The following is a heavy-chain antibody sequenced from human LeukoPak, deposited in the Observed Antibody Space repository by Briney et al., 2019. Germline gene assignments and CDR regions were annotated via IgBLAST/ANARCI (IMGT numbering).Heavy chain of an antibody. CDR1: GGSISSGDYS. D-gene: IGHD3-22*01. Sequence: MPSQTLSLTCAVSGGSISSGDYSWSWIRQPPGKGLEWIGYIYHSGSSYYNPSLKSRVTISVDRSKNQFSLKLSSVTAADTAVYYCARGRVYSSGYYYVPEFDAFDIWGQGTMVTVSS. J-gene: IGHJ3*02. CDR2: IYHSGSS. V-gene: IGHV4-30-2*01. CDR3: ARGRVYSSGYYYVPEFDAFDI.